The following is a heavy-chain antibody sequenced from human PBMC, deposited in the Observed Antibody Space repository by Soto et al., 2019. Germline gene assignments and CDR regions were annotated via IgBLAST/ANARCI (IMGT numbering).Heavy chain of an antibody. Sequence: PGGSLRLSCAASGFTFSNAWMNWVRQAPGKGLEWVGRIKSKTDGGTTDYAAPVKGRFTISRDDSKNTLYLQMNSLKTEDTAMYYCTTEDDIVVVVAAEPDYYGMDVWGQGTTVTVSS. D-gene: IGHD2-15*01. J-gene: IGHJ6*02. V-gene: IGHV3-15*07. CDR3: TTEDDIVVVVAAEPDYYGMDV. CDR1: GFTFSNAW. CDR2: IKSKTDGGTT.